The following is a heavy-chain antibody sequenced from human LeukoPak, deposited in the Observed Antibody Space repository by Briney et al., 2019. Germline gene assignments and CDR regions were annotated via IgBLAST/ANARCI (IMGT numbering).Heavy chain of an antibody. V-gene: IGHV4-34*01. CDR3: ARDQLRRGYYYYMDV. CDR2: INHSGST. Sequence: SETLSLTCAVYGGSFSGYYWSWIRQPPGKGLEWIGKINHSGSTNYNPSLKSRVTISVDTSKNQFSLKLSSVTAADTAVYYCARDQLRRGYYYYMDVWGKGTTVTVSS. D-gene: IGHD4-17*01. CDR1: GGSFSGYY. J-gene: IGHJ6*03.